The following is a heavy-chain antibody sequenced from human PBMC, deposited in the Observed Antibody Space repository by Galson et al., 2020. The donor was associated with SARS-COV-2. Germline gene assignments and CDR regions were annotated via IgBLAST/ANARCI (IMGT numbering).Heavy chain of an antibody. CDR1: GFTVSSNY. Sequence: GESLKISCAASGFTVSSNYMNWVRQAPGQGLEWISLINSGGSTYYADSVKGRFTISRDSSQNTLYLQMNSLTGEDTAMYYCARGSAGWNDWGQGTLVTVSS. CDR3: ARGSAGWND. J-gene: IGHJ4*02. CDR2: INSGGST. D-gene: IGHD6-19*01. V-gene: IGHV3-53*01.